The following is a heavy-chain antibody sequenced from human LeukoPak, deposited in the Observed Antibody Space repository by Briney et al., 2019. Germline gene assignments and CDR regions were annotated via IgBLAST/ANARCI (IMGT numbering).Heavy chain of an antibody. Sequence: ASVKVSCKASGYIFSSYGVSWVRQAPGQGLEWMGWISAYNGDKDYAQKFQGRVTMTTDTSTTTACMEVRSLRSDDSAVYFCARVESSNRYYLYVMDVWGQGTTVTVSS. CDR1: GYIFSSYG. D-gene: IGHD6-13*01. CDR3: ARVESSNRYYLYVMDV. CDR2: ISAYNGDK. V-gene: IGHV1-18*01. J-gene: IGHJ6*02.